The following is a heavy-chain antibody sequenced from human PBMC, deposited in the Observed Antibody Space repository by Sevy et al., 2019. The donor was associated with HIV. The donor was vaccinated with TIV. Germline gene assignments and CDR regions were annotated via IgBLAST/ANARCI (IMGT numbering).Heavy chain of an antibody. D-gene: IGHD2-8*01. CDR3: ARVRTVAGVNGVGWFDP. J-gene: IGHJ5*02. CDR2: IYPSGST. V-gene: IGHV4-61*02. Sequence: SETLSLTCTVSGGSISSGGYYWSWIRQPAGEGLEWIGRIYPSGSTNYRPSLKSRVTMSVDTSKNQFSLELSSVTAADTAVYYCARVRTVAGVNGVGWFDPWCQGTLVTVSS. CDR1: GGSISSGGYY.